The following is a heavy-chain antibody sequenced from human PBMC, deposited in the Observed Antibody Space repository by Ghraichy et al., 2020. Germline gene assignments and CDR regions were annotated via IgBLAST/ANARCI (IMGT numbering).Heavy chain of an antibody. CDR2: INWNGGRT. CDR3: AAGGPGSMPAHAFDI. CDR1: GFTFDDFA. V-gene: IGHV3-20*04. D-gene: IGHD2-2*01. Sequence: GGSLRLSCAASGFTFDDFAMSWVRQGSGKGLEWVSGINWNGGRTGYADSVKGRFTISRDNAKNSLYLEMNSLRAEDTALYYCAAGGPGSMPAHAFDIWGQGTMVTVSS. J-gene: IGHJ3*02.